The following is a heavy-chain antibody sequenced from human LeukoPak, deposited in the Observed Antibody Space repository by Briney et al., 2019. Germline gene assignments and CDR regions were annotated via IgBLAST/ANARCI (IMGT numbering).Heavy chain of an antibody. CDR3: ARGVGYSSSPFDY. V-gene: IGHV4-59*01. D-gene: IGHD6-13*01. J-gene: IGHJ4*02. CDR2: IYYSGST. Sequence: SETLSLTCIVSGGSISNKYWSWIRRPPGKGLEWIGYIYYSGSTNYNPSLKSRVTILVDTSKNQFSLKLSSVTAADTAVYFCARGVGYSSSPFDYWGQGTLVTVSS. CDR1: GGSISNKY.